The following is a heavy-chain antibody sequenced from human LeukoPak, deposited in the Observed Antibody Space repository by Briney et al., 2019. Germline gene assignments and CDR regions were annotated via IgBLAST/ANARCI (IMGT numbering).Heavy chain of an antibody. CDR2: IYYSGST. D-gene: IGHD6-13*01. CDR3: RLTKHTKYSSSRHFDY. Sequence: PSQTLSLTCTVSGGSISSSSYYWGWIRQPPGKGLEWIGSIYYSGSTYYNPSLKSRVTISVDTSKNQFSLKLSSVTAADTAVYYCRLTKHTKYSSSRHFDYWGQGTLVTVSS. CDR1: GGSISSSSYY. J-gene: IGHJ4*02. V-gene: IGHV4-39*01.